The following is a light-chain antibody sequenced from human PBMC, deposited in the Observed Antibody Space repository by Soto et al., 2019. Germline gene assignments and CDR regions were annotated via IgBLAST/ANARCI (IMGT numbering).Light chain of an antibody. V-gene: IGKV3-11*01. Sequence: EIVLTQSPATLSLSPGERATLTCRASQSVGSYFASYQQKPGQAPRLLIYDAFSRPTGIPARFSGSESGTDFTLTISSLEPEDFAVYFCQQRSSWPLTFGGGTMVEIK. CDR1: QSVGSY. CDR3: QQRSSWPLT. CDR2: DAF. J-gene: IGKJ4*01.